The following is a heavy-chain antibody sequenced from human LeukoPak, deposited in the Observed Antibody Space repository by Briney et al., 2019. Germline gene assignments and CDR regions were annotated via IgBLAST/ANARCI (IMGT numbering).Heavy chain of an antibody. Sequence: GGSLRLSCAASGFTFSSYAMHWVRQAPGKGLEWVAVISYDGSNKYHADSVKGRFTISRDNSKNTLYLQMDSLRAEDTAVYYCARSSIAAAGTLGYYYYYMDVWGKGTTVTVSS. D-gene: IGHD6-13*01. CDR2: ISYDGSNK. J-gene: IGHJ6*03. CDR1: GFTFSSYA. CDR3: ARSSIAAAGTLGYYYYYMDV. V-gene: IGHV3-30-3*01.